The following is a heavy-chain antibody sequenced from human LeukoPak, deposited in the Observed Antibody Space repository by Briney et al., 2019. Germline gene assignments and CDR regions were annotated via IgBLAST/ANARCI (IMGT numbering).Heavy chain of an antibody. V-gene: IGHV4-34*01. CDR2: INHSGTT. Sequence: SGTLSLTCAVYGGSFSDYYWSWIRQPPGKGLEWIGEINHSGTTNYSPSLKSRVSISVDTSKNQFSLKLNSATAADAAMYYCASHYSSGSYRYTGSFDSWGQGMLVNVSS. J-gene: IGHJ4*02. CDR1: GGSFSDYY. D-gene: IGHD3-16*02. CDR3: ASHYSSGSYRYTGSFDS.